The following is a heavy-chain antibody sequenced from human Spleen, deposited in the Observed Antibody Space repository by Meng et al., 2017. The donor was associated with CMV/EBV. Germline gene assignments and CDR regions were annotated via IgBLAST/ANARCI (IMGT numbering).Heavy chain of an antibody. CDR1: GFSLSTSGMR. Sequence: SGPTLVKPTQTLTLTCTFSGFSLSTSGMRVSWIRQPPGKALEWLARIDWDDDKFYSTSLKTRLTISKDTSKNQVVLTMTNMDPVDTATYYCARTLYNWNYDAFDIWGQGTTVTVSS. CDR2: IDWDDDK. V-gene: IGHV2-70D*14. J-gene: IGHJ3*02. D-gene: IGHD1-7*01. CDR3: ARTLYNWNYDAFDI.